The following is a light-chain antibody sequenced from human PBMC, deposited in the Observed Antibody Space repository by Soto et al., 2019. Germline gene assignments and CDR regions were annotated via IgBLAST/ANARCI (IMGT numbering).Light chain of an antibody. V-gene: IGLV2-14*01. Sequence: QSALTQPASVSGSPGQSITISCTGTTSDVGAYNYVSWYQQHPGKAPKLMIYEVNNRPSGVSNRFSGSKTGNTASLTISGLQAEDEADYYCSSYTGNTALDRVSGGGTKLTVL. J-gene: IGLJ3*02. CDR3: SSYTGNTALDRV. CDR1: TSDVGAYNY. CDR2: EVN.